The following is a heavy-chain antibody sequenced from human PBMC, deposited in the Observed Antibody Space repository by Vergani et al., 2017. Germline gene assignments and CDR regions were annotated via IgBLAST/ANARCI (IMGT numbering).Heavy chain of an antibody. CDR2: INHSGST. D-gene: IGHD3-16*01. V-gene: IGHV4-34*01. CDR3: ARANFRGKDAFDI. Sequence: QVQLQESGPGLLKPSETLSLTCAVYGGSFSGYYWSWIRQPPGKGLEWIGEINHSGSTNYNPSLKSRVTISVDTSKNQFSLKLSSVTAADTAVYYCARANFRGKDAFDIWGQGTMVTVSS. CDR1: GGSFSGYY. J-gene: IGHJ3*02.